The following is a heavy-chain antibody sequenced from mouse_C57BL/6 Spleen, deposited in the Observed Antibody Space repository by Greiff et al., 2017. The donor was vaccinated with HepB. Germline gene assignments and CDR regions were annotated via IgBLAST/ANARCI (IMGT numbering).Heavy chain of an antibody. D-gene: IGHD4-1*01. V-gene: IGHV1-15*01. CDR3: TRNWDCFDY. Sequence: VQLQESGAELVRPGASVTLSCKASGYTFTDYEMHWVKQTPVHGLEWIGAIDPETGGTAYNQKFKGKAILTADKSSSTAYMELRSLTSEDSAVYYCTRNWDCFDYWGQGTTLTVSS. CDR1: GYTFTDYE. CDR2: IDPETGGT. J-gene: IGHJ2*01.